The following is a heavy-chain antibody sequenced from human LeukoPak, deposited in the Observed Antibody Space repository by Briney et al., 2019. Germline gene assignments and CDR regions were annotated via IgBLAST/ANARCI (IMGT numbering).Heavy chain of an antibody. CDR2: ISGSGGST. CDR3: AKGRGYCTGGSCYSDY. J-gene: IGHJ4*02. D-gene: IGHD2-15*01. Sequence: GGSLRLSCAASGFTFSSYAMSWVRQAPGKGLEWVSAISGSGGSTYYADSVKGRFTISRDNSRNTLYLQMNSLRVEDTAIYYCAKGRGYCTGGSCYSDYWGQGTLVTVSS. V-gene: IGHV3-23*01. CDR1: GFTFSSYA.